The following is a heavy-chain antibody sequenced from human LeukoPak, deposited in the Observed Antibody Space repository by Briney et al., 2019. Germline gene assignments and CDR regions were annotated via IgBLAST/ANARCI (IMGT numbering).Heavy chain of an antibody. V-gene: IGHV4-4*07. J-gene: IGHJ4*02. CDR1: GGSSSSYY. CDR3: ARDGRPGYDSSGYYLN. Sequence: SETLSLTCTVSGGSSSSYYWSWIRQPAGKGLEWIGRIYTSGSTNYNPSLKSRVTISVDKSKNQFSLKLSSVTAADTAVYYCARDGRPGYDSSGYYLNWGQGTLVTVSS. CDR2: IYTSGST. D-gene: IGHD3-22*01.